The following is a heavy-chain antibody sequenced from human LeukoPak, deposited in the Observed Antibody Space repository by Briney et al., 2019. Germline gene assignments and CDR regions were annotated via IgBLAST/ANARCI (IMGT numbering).Heavy chain of an antibody. D-gene: IGHD3-10*01. J-gene: IGHJ6*02. CDR3: AKLSANYYGSGSYYPDGMDV. CDR1: GFTFSSYA. V-gene: IGHV3-23*01. Sequence: GGSLRLSCAASGFTFSSYAMSWVRQAPGKGLEWVSSISGSGGSTYYADSVKGRFTISRDNSKNTLYLQMNSLRAEDTAVYYCAKLSANYYGSGSYYPDGMDVWGQGTTVTVSS. CDR2: ISGSGGST.